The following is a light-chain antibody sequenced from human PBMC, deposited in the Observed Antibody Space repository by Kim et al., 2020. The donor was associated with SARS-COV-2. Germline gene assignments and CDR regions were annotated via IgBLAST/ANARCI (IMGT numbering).Light chain of an antibody. V-gene: IGKV3-11*01. CDR1: QSVSIY. J-gene: IGKJ5*01. Sequence: EIVLTQSPATLSLSPGERATLSCRASQSVSIYLAWYQQKPGQAPRLLIYTASNRATGIPARFSGSGSGTDFTLTISSLEPEDFAVYYCQQRSTWPITFGQGTRLEIK. CDR2: TAS. CDR3: QQRSTWPIT.